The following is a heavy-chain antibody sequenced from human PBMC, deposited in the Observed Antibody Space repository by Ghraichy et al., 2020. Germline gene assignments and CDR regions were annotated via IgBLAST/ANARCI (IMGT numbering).Heavy chain of an antibody. Sequence: ASVKVSCKASGYTFTSYGISWVRQAPGQGLEWMGWISAYNGNTNYAQKLQGRVTMTTDTSTSTAYMELRSLRSDDTAVYYCAREKASYDFWSGYYTTLYYYYYGMDVWGQGTTVTVSS. J-gene: IGHJ6*02. V-gene: IGHV1-18*01. CDR3: AREKASYDFWSGYYTTLYYYYYGMDV. CDR2: ISAYNGNT. CDR1: GYTFTSYG. D-gene: IGHD3-3*01.